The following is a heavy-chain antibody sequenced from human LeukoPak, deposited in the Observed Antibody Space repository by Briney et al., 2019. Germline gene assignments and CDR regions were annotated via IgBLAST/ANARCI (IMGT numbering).Heavy chain of an antibody. V-gene: IGHV4-59*12. D-gene: IGHD1-26*01. Sequence: KPSETLSLTCTVSGDSISNYYWSWIRQPPGKGLEWIGFIFYTGSTNYNPNLKSRVTISVDTSKNQFSLKLSSVTAADTAVYYCARDNRVGAVDYWGQGTLVTVSS. CDR3: ARDNRVGAVDY. CDR2: IFYTGST. CDR1: GDSISNYY. J-gene: IGHJ4*02.